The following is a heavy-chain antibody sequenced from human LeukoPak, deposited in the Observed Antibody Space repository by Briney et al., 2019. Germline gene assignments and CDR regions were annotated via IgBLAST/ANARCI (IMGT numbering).Heavy chain of an antibody. CDR2: ISSSSSYI. J-gene: IGHJ4*02. CDR3: ARAGIAAGFDY. D-gene: IGHD6-25*01. CDR1: GFTFSSYS. Sequence: GGSLRLSCAASGFTFSSYSMNWVRQAPGVGLEWVSSISSSSSYIYYADSVKGRFTISRDNAKNSLYLQMNSLRAEDTAVYYCARAGIAAGFDYWGQGTLVTVSS. V-gene: IGHV3-21*01.